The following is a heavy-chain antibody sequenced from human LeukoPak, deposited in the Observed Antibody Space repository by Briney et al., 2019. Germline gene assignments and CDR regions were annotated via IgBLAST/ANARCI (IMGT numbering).Heavy chain of an antibody. CDR3: ARGPMVRGVAGVVY. D-gene: IGHD3-10*01. V-gene: IGHV1-69*13. Sequence: SVKLSCKASGGTFSSYAISWVRQAPGQGLEWMGGIIPIFGTENYAQKFQGRVTITADESTSTAYVELSSLRSEDTAVYYCARGPMVRGVAGVVYWGQGTLVTVSS. CDR1: GGTFSSYA. J-gene: IGHJ4*02. CDR2: IIPIFGTE.